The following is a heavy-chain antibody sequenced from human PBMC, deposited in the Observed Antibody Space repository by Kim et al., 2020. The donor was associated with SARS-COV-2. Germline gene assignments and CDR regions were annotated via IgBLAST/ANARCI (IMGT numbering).Heavy chain of an antibody. Sequence: SVQGRFTISVDDAKNTLYLQMNGLRTEDTAVYYCAKVGHDDSSGFYAFFRSWGQGTRVTVSS. V-gene: IGHV3-74*01. D-gene: IGHD3-22*01. CDR3: AKVGHDDSSGFYAFFRS. J-gene: IGHJ5*02.